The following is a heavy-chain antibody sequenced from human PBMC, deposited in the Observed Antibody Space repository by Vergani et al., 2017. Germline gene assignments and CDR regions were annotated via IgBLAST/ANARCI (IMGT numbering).Heavy chain of an antibody. D-gene: IGHD2-15*01. Sequence: EVQLVQSGAEVKKPGESLTISCKGSGYSFTSYWIGWVRQMPGKGLEWMGIIYPGDSDTRYSPSFQGQGTISADKSISTAYLQWSSLKASDTAMYYCARVPRIVVANYYYYYGMDVWGQGTTVTVSS. CDR1: GYSFTSYW. V-gene: IGHV5-51*01. J-gene: IGHJ6*02. CDR2: IYPGDSDT. CDR3: ARVPRIVVANYYYYYGMDV.